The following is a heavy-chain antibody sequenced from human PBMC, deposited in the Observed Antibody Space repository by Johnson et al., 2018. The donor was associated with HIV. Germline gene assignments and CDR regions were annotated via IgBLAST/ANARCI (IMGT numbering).Heavy chain of an antibody. Sequence: VQLVESGGGLVQPGGSLRLSCVVSGFTFSDYAVHWVRQAPGKGLEWVSGVSGSGASTYYADSVKGRFTISRDNSNNTLNLQMNRLRPEDTAVYYCARDLARRGGAAFDIWGQGTMVTVSS. J-gene: IGHJ3*02. V-gene: IGHV3-23*04. CDR3: ARDLARRGGAAFDI. D-gene: IGHD1-26*01. CDR2: VSGSGAST. CDR1: GFTFSDYA.